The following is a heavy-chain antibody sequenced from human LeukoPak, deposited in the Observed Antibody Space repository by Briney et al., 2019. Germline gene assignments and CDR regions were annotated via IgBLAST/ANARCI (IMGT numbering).Heavy chain of an antibody. CDR3: ARDRVVPAAMTYYYYGMDV. D-gene: IGHD2-2*01. Sequence: SETLAITCTVAGGSISSYYWSGIGQPRGKGLEGVGNIYYSGSTNYNPSLKSRVTISVDTSKNQFSLKLSSVTAADTAVYYCARDRVVPAAMTYYYYGMDVWGQGTTVTVSS. V-gene: IGHV4-59*01. J-gene: IGHJ6*02. CDR1: GGSISSYY. CDR2: IYYSGST.